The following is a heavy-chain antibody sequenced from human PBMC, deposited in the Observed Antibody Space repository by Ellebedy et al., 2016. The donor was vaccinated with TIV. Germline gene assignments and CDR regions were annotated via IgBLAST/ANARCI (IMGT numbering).Heavy chain of an antibody. V-gene: IGHV3-21*01. J-gene: IGHJ3*02. CDR1: GFTFSSYS. CDR3: ARDWEVDSNYVAGADAFDI. D-gene: IGHD4-11*01. Sequence: GGSLRLXCAASGFTFSSYSMNWVRQAPGKGLEWVSSISSSSSYIYYADSVTGRFTISRDNAKNSLYLQMNSLRAEDTAVYYCARDWEVDSNYVAGADAFDIWGQGTMVTVSS. CDR2: ISSSSSYI.